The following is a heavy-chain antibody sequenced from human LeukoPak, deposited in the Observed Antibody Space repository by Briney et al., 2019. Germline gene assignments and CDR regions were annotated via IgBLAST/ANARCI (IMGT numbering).Heavy chain of an antibody. Sequence: SETLSLTCAVYGGSFSGYYWSWLRQPPGKGLEWIGEINHSGSTNYNPSLKSRVTISVDTSKNQFSLKLSSVTAADTAVYYCARYLSGYQIDYWGQGTLVTVSS. CDR3: ARYLSGYQIDY. V-gene: IGHV4-34*01. J-gene: IGHJ4*02. CDR1: GGSFSGYY. D-gene: IGHD5-12*01. CDR2: INHSGST.